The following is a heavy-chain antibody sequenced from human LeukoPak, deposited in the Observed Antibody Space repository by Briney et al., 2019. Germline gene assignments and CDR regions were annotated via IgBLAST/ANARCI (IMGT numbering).Heavy chain of an antibody. V-gene: IGHV4-34*01. CDR2: INHSGST. CDR1: GGSFSGYY. Sequence: SETLSLTCAVYGGSFSGYYWSWIRQPPGKGLEWIGEINHSGSTNYNPSLKSRVTISVDTSKNQFSLKLSSVTAADTAVYYCARAPPLYDSSGYYFDYWGQGTLVTVSS. D-gene: IGHD3-22*01. CDR3: ARAPPLYDSSGYYFDY. J-gene: IGHJ4*02.